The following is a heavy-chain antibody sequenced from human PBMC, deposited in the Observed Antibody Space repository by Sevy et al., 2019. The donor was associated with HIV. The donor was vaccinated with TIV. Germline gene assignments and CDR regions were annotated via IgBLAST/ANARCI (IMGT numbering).Heavy chain of an antibody. CDR3: TTTWGLWFGELLEDYFDY. Sequence: GGSLRLSCAASGFTFSNAWMSWVRQAPGKGLEWVGRIKSKTDGGTTDYAAPVKGRFTISRDDSKNTLYLQMNSLKTEDTAVYYCTTTWGLWFGELLEDYFDYWGQGTLVTVSS. V-gene: IGHV3-15*01. CDR1: GFTFSNAW. CDR2: IKSKTDGGTT. J-gene: IGHJ4*02. D-gene: IGHD3-10*01.